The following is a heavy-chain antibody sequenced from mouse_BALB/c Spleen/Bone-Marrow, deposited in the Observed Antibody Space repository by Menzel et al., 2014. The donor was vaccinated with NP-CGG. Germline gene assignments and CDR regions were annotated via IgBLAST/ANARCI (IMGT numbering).Heavy chain of an antibody. Sequence: EVKLVESGGGLVQPGGSRKLSCAASRFTFSSFGMHWVRQAPEKGLEWVAYISSGSSTIYYADTVKGRFTISRDNPKNTLFLQMTSLRSEDTAMYYCARSWYYRYEGGYAMDYWGQGTSVTVSS. D-gene: IGHD2-14*01. CDR1: RFTFSSFG. CDR3: ARSWYYRYEGGYAMDY. V-gene: IGHV5-17*02. CDR2: ISSGSSTI. J-gene: IGHJ4*01.